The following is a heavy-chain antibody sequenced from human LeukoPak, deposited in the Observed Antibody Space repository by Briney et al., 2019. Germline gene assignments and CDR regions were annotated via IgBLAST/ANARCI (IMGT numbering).Heavy chain of an antibody. J-gene: IGHJ3*02. D-gene: IGHD3-10*02. CDR1: GGSIGSGSYY. CDR3: AKGTMSDAFDI. Sequence: SQTLSLTCPVYGGSIGSGSYYWSWIRQPAGKGLEWIGRSYTSGSTHYNPSLKRLGTITVDASKNQYSPKLSSVTAADTAVYYCAKGTMSDAFDIWGQGTMVTVSS. V-gene: IGHV4-61*02. CDR2: SYTSGST.